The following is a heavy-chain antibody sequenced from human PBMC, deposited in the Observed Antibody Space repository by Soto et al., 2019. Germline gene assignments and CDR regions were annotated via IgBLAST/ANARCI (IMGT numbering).Heavy chain of an antibody. Sequence: GGSLRLSCSASGFTFSSYAMHWVRQAPGKGLEYVSAISSNGGSTYYADSVKGRFTISRDNSKNTLYLQMSSLRAEDTAVYYCVSRIGRSYGPFDYWGQGTLVTVSS. CDR3: VSRIGRSYGPFDY. J-gene: IGHJ4*02. CDR2: ISSNGGST. CDR1: GFTFSSYA. V-gene: IGHV3-64D*06. D-gene: IGHD5-18*01.